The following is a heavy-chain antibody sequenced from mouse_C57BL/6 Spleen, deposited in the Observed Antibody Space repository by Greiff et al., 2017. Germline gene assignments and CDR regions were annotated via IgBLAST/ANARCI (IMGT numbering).Heavy chain of an antibody. CDR1: GFTFSDYY. CDR3: ARDGYGSSLAY. CDR2: INYDGSST. V-gene: IGHV5-16*01. Sequence: EVKLMESEGGLVQPGSSMKLSCTASGFTFSDYYMAWVRQVPEKGLEWVANINYDGSSTYYLDSLKSRFIISRDNAKNILYLQMSSLKSEDTATYYWARDGYGSSLAYWGQGTLVTVSA. J-gene: IGHJ3*01. D-gene: IGHD1-1*01.